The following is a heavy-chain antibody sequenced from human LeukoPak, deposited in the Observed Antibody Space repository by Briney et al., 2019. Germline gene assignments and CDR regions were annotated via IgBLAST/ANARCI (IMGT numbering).Heavy chain of an antibody. CDR3: ARAANWGLKAYYWYFDL. J-gene: IGHJ2*01. CDR1: GGSISSYY. CDR2: IYYSGST. D-gene: IGHD7-27*01. Sequence: PSETLSLTCTVSGGSISSYYWSWIRQPPGKGLEWIGYIYYSGSTNYNPSLKSRVTISVDTSKNQFSLKLSSVTAADTAVYYCARAANWGLKAYYWYFDLWGRGTLVTVSS. V-gene: IGHV4-59*08.